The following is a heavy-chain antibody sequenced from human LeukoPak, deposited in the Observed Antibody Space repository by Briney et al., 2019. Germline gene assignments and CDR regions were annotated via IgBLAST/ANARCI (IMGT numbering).Heavy chain of an antibody. CDR1: GHTFTSYG. CDR2: ISGYNGNT. J-gene: IGHJ4*02. Sequence: GASVKVSCKASGHTFTSYGISWVRQAPGQGLEWMGWISGYNGNTNYAQKLQGRVTMTTDTSTSTAYMELRSLRSDDTAVYYCARDLCSSTSCSSFFDYWGQGTLVTVSS. D-gene: IGHD2-2*01. CDR3: ARDLCSSTSCSSFFDY. V-gene: IGHV1-18*01.